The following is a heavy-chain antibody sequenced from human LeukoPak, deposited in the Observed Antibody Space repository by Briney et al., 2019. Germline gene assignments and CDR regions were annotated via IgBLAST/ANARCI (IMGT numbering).Heavy chain of an antibody. Sequence: ASVKVSCKASDYTFTSYGITWVRQAPGQGLELMGWISTYNGNTHYAQKVQGRVTMTTDTSTSTAYMELRSLRSDDTAVYYCARAWTKLSYSDYWGQGTLVTVSS. J-gene: IGHJ4*02. CDR2: ISTYNGNT. D-gene: IGHD2-21*01. CDR3: ARAWTKLSYSDY. V-gene: IGHV1-18*01. CDR1: DYTFTSYG.